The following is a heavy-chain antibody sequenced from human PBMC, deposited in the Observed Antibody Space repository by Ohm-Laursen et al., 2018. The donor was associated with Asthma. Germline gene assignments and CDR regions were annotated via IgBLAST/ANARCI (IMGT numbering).Heavy chain of an antibody. D-gene: IGHD3-22*01. J-gene: IGHJ4*02. Sequence: SDTLSLTCPVSGGSISSGDYYWSWIRQPPGKGLEWIGYIYHSGTTYYKSSLQSRVTISVDTSKNQFSLSLSSVTAADTAVYYCARVLDDSSGYGFDFWGQGTLVTVSS. CDR2: IYHSGTT. CDR3: ARVLDDSSGYGFDF. V-gene: IGHV4-30-4*02. CDR1: GGSISSGDYY.